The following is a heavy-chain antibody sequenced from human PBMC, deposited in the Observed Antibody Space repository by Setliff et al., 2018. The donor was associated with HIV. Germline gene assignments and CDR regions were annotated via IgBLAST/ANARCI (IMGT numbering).Heavy chain of an antibody. J-gene: IGHJ5*02. Sequence: SETLSLTCALYGGSFSDYYWSWIRQPPGMGLEWIGYIYYTGTTYYNPSLQSRVSISLHTSKNQFSLKLSSVTAADTAVYYCARRIDNSGSLPAKNWFDTWGQGRLVTVSS. CDR1: GGSFSDYY. V-gene: IGHV4-34*09. CDR2: IYYTGTT. D-gene: IGHD3-10*01. CDR3: ARRIDNSGSLPAKNWFDT.